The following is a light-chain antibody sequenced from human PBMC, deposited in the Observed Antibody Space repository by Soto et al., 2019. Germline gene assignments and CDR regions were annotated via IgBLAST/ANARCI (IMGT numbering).Light chain of an antibody. V-gene: IGLV1-40*01. CDR3: QSYDSSLSTYV. Sequence: VLTQPPSVSGAPGQRVTISCTGSSSNIGAGYDVHWYQQFPGTAPKLLIFGNSDRPSGVPDRFSGSKSGTSASLAITGLQAEDEADYFCQSYDSSLSTYVFGTGTKVTVL. CDR1: SSNIGAGYD. J-gene: IGLJ1*01. CDR2: GNS.